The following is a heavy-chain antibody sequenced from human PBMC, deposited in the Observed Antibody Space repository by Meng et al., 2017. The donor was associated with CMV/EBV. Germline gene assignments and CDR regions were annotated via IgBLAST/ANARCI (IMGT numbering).Heavy chain of an antibody. D-gene: IGHD1-1*01. J-gene: IGHJ6*02. Sequence: GGSLRLSCAASGFTFSSYAMSWVRQAPGKGLEWVSAISGSGGSTYYADSVKGRLTISRDNSKNTLYLQMNSLRAEDTAVYYCARVGALPTFYGMDVWGQGTTVTVSS. CDR3: ARVGALPTFYGMDV. CDR2: ISGSGGST. CDR1: GFTFSSYA. V-gene: IGHV3-23*01.